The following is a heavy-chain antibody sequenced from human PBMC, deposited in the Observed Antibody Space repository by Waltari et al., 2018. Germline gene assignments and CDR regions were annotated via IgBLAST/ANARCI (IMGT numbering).Heavy chain of an antibody. V-gene: IGHV3-23*01. D-gene: IGHD3-3*01. CDR2: ISGTSDKT. J-gene: IGHJ3*02. CDR1: RFIFSNFA. Sequence: EVYLLESGGDLVLTGGSLRLSCAASRFIFSNFAMTWVREAPGKGLEWVSSISGTSDKTYYADSVKGRFTISRDNSKNTLYLQINSLRADDTAVYYCAKGRGNKLDFIDGFDIWGQGTMVTVSP. CDR3: AKGRGNKLDFIDGFDI.